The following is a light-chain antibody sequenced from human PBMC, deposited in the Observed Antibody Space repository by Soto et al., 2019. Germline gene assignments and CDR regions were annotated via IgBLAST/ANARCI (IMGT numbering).Light chain of an antibody. V-gene: IGLV9-49*01. CDR1: SGYTDYK. Sequence: QSVLTQPPSASASLGASVTLTCTLSSGYTDYKVDWYQQRPGKGPRFVMRVGTGGIEGSKGDGIPDRFSVLGSGLNRYLTIKNVQEEDESDFHCGADHGSGSNFVRVFGGGTKVTVL. CDR2: VGTGGIEG. CDR3: GADHGSGSNFVRV. J-gene: IGLJ3*02.